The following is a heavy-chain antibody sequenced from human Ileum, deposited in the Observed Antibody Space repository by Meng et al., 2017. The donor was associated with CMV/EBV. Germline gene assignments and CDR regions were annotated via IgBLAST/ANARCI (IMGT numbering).Heavy chain of an antibody. D-gene: IGHD1-26*01. CDR1: GDSISSSGYF. V-gene: IGHV4-31*03. CDR3: ATLGARNFDN. J-gene: IGHJ4*02. Sequence: SETLSLTCTVSGDSISSSGYFWTWIRQHPGKGLQWIGYISSSGTPYYNPSLQSRVSMSLDTSKNQFSLNLNSMTAADTALYYCATLGARNFDNWGQGTLVTVSS. CDR2: ISSSGTP.